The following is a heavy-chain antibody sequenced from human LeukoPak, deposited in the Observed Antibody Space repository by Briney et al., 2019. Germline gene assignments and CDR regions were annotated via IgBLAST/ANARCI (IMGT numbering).Heavy chain of an antibody. CDR3: AKDLSGMGYNDAFDI. CDR2: ISTSSSYI. D-gene: IGHD1-14*01. V-gene: IGHV3-21*04. Sequence: GGSLRFSCAASGFTFSRNCMNWVRQAPGKGLEWVSSISTSSSYIYYADSVKGRFTISRDNSKNTLYLQMNSLRAEDTAVYYCAKDLSGMGYNDAFDIWGQGTMVTVSS. CDR1: GFTFSRNC. J-gene: IGHJ3*02.